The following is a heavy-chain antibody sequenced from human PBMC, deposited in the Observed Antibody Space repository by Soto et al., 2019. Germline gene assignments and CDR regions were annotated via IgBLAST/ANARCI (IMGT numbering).Heavy chain of an antibody. CDR2: INHSGST. CDR1: GGSFSGYY. CDR3: ARVYCTNGVCYKISPLDY. D-gene: IGHD2-8*01. V-gene: IGHV4-34*01. Sequence: PSETLSLTCAVYGGSFSGYYWSWIRQPPGKGLEWIGEINHSGSTNYNPSLKSRVTISVDTSKNQFSLKLSSVTAADTAVYYCARVYCTNGVCYKISPLDYWGQGTLVTVSS. J-gene: IGHJ4*02.